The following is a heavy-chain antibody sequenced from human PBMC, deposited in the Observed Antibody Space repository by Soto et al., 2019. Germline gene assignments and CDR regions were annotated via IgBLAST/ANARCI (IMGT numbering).Heavy chain of an antibody. CDR2: INVYNGNT. CDR3: ARGVGSGSYYNQYNWFDP. J-gene: IGHJ5*02. V-gene: IGHV1-18*01. D-gene: IGHD3-10*01. Sequence: WASVKVSCKASGYTFTSYGISWVRQAPGQRLEWMGWINVYNGNTKYAQKVQGRVTMTTDTSTSTAYMELRSLRSDDTAVYYCARGVGSGSYYNQYNWFDPWGQGTLVTVSS. CDR1: GYTFTSYG.